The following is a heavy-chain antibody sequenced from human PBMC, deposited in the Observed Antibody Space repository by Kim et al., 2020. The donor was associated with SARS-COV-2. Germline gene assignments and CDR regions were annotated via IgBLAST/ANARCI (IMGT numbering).Heavy chain of an antibody. CDR2: IYPGDSDT. J-gene: IGHJ4*02. CDR3: ARGDVPLVTGVSGTFDY. CDR1: GYSFTSYW. Sequence: GESLKISCKGSGYSFTSYWIGWVRQMPGKGLEWMGIIYPGDSDTRYSPSFQGQVTISADKSISTAYLQWSSLKASDTAMYYCARGDVPLVTGVSGTFDYWGQGTLVTVSS. D-gene: IGHD3-16*01. V-gene: IGHV5-51*01.